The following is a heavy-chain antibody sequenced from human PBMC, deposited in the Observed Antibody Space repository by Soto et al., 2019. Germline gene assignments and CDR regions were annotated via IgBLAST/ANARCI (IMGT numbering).Heavy chain of an antibody. J-gene: IGHJ4*02. V-gene: IGHV4-59*02. Sequence: PSEALSLHCTVSGDSVTNYFWNWMRKPPGEGLEWIGQMYHGGRTNYSPSLKSRVTMSLDSSRNQFSLNLSSVTAADTAVYFCARDPGYGTNSLCPIFDSWGQGPLVTVSS. CDR3: ARDPGYGTNSLCPIFDS. CDR1: GDSVTNYF. D-gene: IGHD2-8*01. CDR2: MYHGGRT.